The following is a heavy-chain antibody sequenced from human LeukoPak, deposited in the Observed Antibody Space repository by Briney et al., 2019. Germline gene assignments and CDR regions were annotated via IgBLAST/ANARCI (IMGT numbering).Heavy chain of an antibody. CDR2: IYHSGST. V-gene: IGHV4-38-2*01. D-gene: IGHD6-6*01. Sequence: PSETLSLTCAVSGYSISSGYYWGWIRQPPGKGLEWIGSIYHSGSTYYNPSLKSRVTISVDTSKNQFSLKLNSVTAADTAVYYCARSSIAARGTPDYWGQGTLVTVSS. J-gene: IGHJ4*02. CDR3: ARSSIAARGTPDY. CDR1: GYSISSGYY.